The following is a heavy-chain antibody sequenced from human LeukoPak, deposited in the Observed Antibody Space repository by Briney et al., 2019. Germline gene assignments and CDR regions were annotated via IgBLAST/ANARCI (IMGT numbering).Heavy chain of an antibody. J-gene: IGHJ4*02. CDR2: ISSGGSTI. Sequence: GGSLRLSCAASGFSFSDSYMTWIRQAPGKGLECISYISSGGSTIYYADSVKGRFTISRDNAKTSLYLQLNSLRAEDTAVYYCARVYSYGLYYFHYWGQGTLVTVSS. CDR3: ARVYSYGLYYFHY. CDR1: GFSFSDSY. D-gene: IGHD5-18*01. V-gene: IGHV3-11*01.